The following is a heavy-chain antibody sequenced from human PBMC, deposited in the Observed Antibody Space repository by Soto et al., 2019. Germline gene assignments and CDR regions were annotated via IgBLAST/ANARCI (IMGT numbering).Heavy chain of an antibody. D-gene: IGHD3-22*01. CDR3: AREVKSASASDAIEI. J-gene: IGHJ3*02. CDR2: IDYIGRA. CDR1: GGSISSDNYF. Sequence: ASETLSLTCTVSGGSISSDNYFWSWIRQHPGKGLEWIGYIDYIGRAYYNPSLKSRVTTSVDTSKNQFSLRLSSVTVADTATYCCAREVKSASASDAIEIWGQGTVVTVSS. V-gene: IGHV4-31*03.